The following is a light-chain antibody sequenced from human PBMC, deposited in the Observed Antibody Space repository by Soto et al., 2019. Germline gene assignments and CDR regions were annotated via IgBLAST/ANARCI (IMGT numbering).Light chain of an antibody. CDR2: EVI. Sequence: QSVLTQPPSASGSPGQSVTISCTGTSSDVGGYNYVSWYQQHPGKAPKLMIYEVIKRPSGVPDRFSGSKSGNTASLTVSGLQAEDEADYYCSSYAGGNDYVFGTGTKVIVL. J-gene: IGLJ1*01. CDR3: SSYAGGNDYV. CDR1: SSDVGGYNY. V-gene: IGLV2-8*01.